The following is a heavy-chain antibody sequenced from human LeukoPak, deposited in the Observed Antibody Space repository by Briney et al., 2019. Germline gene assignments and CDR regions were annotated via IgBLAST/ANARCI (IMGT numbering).Heavy chain of an antibody. D-gene: IGHD1-26*01. CDR3: ARYSHYYYYMDV. CDR1: GYTFTSYD. J-gene: IGHJ6*03. CDR2: MNPNSGNT. Sequence: GASVKVSCKASGYTFTSYDINWVRQATGQGLEWMGWMNPNSGNTGYAQKFQGRVTITRNTSISTAYMELSSLRSEDTAVYYCARYSHYYYYMDVWGKGTTVTVSS. V-gene: IGHV1-8*03.